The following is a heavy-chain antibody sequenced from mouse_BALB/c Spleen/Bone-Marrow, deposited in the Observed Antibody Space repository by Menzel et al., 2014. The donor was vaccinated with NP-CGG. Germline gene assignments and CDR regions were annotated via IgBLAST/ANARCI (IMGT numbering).Heavy chain of an antibody. CDR2: IHYSGST. V-gene: IGHV3-1*02. J-gene: IGHJ4*01. CDR3: ARFDCTYAMDY. CDR1: DYSITSDYS. Sequence: EVKLMESGPDLVKPSQSLSLTCTVTDYSITSDYSWHWIRQFPGNKLEWMGYIHYSGSTNYNPSLKSRISITRDTSKNQFFLQLNSVTTEDTATYYCARFDCTYAMDYWGQGTSVTVSS.